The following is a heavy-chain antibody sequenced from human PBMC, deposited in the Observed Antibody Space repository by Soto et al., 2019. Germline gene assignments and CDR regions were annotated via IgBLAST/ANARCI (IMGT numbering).Heavy chain of an antibody. V-gene: IGHV3-48*02. CDR2: ISSSSSTI. CDR1: GFTFSSYS. J-gene: IGHJ6*02. D-gene: IGHD6-6*01. CDR3: ARPEYSSSSYGMDV. Sequence: EVQLVESGGGLVQPGGSLRLSCAASGFTFSSYSMNWVRQAPGKGLEWVSYISSSSSTIYYADSVKGLFTISRDNDKNTLYLQMNSLRDEDTAVYYCARPEYSSSSYGMDVWGQGTTVTVSS.